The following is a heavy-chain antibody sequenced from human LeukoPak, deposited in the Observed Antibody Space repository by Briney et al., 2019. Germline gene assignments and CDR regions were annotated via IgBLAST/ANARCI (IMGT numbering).Heavy chain of an antibody. CDR3: ARRMSPGYCSGDSCFLIDY. Sequence: ASVKVSCKASGYTFTSYAMHWARQAPGQRLEWMGWINAGNGNTKYSQKFQGRVTITRDTSASTAYMELSSLRSEDTAVYYCARRMSPGYCSGDSCFLIDYWGQGTLVTVSS. V-gene: IGHV1-3*01. D-gene: IGHD2-15*01. CDR1: GYTFTSYA. J-gene: IGHJ4*02. CDR2: INAGNGNT.